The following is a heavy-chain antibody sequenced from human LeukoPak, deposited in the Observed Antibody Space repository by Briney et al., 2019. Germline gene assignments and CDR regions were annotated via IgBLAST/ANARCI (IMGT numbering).Heavy chain of an antibody. Sequence: SETLSLTCAASGFSIGSGYYWSWIRQPPGKGLEWIGSIHHSGNTYNNAALKSRVTISIDSSKNHFSLKLSSMTAADTAVYYCARDAYDYNTNPANWFDPWGQGTLVTVSS. CDR2: IHHSGNT. V-gene: IGHV4-38-2*02. J-gene: IGHJ5*02. CDR1: GFSIGSGYY. CDR3: ARDAYDYNTNPANWFDP. D-gene: IGHD5-24*01.